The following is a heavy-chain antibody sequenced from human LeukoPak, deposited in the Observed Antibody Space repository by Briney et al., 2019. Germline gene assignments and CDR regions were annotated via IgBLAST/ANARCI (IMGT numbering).Heavy chain of an antibody. Sequence: LETLSLTCTVSGGSVSSYYWSWIRQPPGKGLEWIGYIYTRGKTNSNPSLKGRVTISGDTSKNQFSLKLSSVTAADTAVYYCARHLHSDGSGSYLNWLDPWGQGILVTVSS. CDR2: IYTRGKT. V-gene: IGHV4-4*09. CDR3: ARHLHSDGSGSYLNWLDP. J-gene: IGHJ5*02. CDR1: GGSVSSYY. D-gene: IGHD3-10*01.